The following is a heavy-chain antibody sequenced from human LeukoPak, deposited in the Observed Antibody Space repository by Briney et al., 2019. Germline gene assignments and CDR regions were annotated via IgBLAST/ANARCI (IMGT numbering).Heavy chain of an antibody. CDR3: ARGKTAMVL. V-gene: IGHV4-61*02. D-gene: IGHD5-18*01. CDR2: IYTSGST. CDR1: GGSIRRGSYY. Sequence: PSETLSLTCTVSGGSIRRGSYYWSWIRQPAGKGLEWIGRIYTSGSTNYHPSLKSRDTISADTSKNQCSRKLSSVTAADTAVYYCARGKTAMVLRGQGTLVTVSS. J-gene: IGHJ4*02.